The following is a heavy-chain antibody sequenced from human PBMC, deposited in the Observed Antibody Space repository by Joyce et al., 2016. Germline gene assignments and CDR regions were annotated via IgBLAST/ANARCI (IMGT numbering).Heavy chain of an antibody. CDR1: GYSFSTHW. V-gene: IGHV5-51*01. D-gene: IGHD5/OR15-5a*01. CDR2: IYPADSST. J-gene: IGHJ4*02. Sequence: EVQLVQSGVEVKKPGESLRISCQASGYSFSTHWIGWVRQLPGKGLDWMGIIYPADSSTRYSPSFQGQVTISADKSISTAYLQWSSLEASDTAMYYCARRGVYEQYFDYWGQGTLVTVSS. CDR3: ARRGVYEQYFDY.